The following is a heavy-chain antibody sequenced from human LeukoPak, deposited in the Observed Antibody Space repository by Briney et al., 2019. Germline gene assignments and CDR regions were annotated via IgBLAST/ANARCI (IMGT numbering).Heavy chain of an antibody. CDR1: GYTFIGYY. CDR2: INPNTGGT. D-gene: IGHD7-27*01. CDR3: ARADGERDWFDP. J-gene: IGHJ5*02. V-gene: IGHV1-2*02. Sequence: ASLKVSCKASGYTFIGYYIHWVRQAPGQGLERMGWINPNTGGTNYAQKFQGRVTMTRDTSISTTYMELSRLRSDDTAVYYCARADGERDWFDPWGQGTLVTVSS.